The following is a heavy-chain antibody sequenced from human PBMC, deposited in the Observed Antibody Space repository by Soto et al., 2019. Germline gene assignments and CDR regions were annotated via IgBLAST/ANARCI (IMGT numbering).Heavy chain of an antibody. CDR2: IIPIFGTA. J-gene: IGHJ6*02. D-gene: IGHD3-3*01. V-gene: IGHV1-69*01. Sequence: QVPLVQSGAEVKKPGSSVKVSCKASGGTFSSYAISWVRQAPGQGLEWMGGIIPIFGTANYAQKFQGRVTITADESTSTAYMELSSLRSEDTAVYYCARDPPFWSGYYASKNYGMDVWGQGTTVTVSS. CDR3: ARDPPFWSGYYASKNYGMDV. CDR1: GGTFSSYA.